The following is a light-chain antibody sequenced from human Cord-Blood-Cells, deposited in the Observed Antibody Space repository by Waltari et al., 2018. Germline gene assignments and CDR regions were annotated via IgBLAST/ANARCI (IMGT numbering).Light chain of an antibody. V-gene: IGLV1-47*01. CDR3: AAWDDSLSGVV. Sequence: QSVLTQPPSASGTPGQRVTISCSGSSSNIGSNYVYWYQQLPGTAPKLLIYRNNQRPSGGPDRFSGSKYGTSASLAISGRRSEDEADYYCAAWDDSLSGVVFGGGTKLTVL. CDR2: RNN. CDR1: SSNIGSNY. J-gene: IGLJ2*01.